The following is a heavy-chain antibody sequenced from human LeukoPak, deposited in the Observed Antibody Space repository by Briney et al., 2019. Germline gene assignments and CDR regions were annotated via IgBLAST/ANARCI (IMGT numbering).Heavy chain of an antibody. CDR1: GYTFTSFG. CDR2: ISAYNGNT. Sequence: ASVKVSCKASGYTFTSFGISWVRQAPGQGLEWMGWISAYNGNTNYAQKLQGRVSLTRNTSISTAYMELSSLRSEDTAVYYCARGAWSPVTTPDYWGQGTLVTVSS. CDR3: ARGAWSPVTTPDY. V-gene: IGHV1-18*01. D-gene: IGHD4-17*01. J-gene: IGHJ4*02.